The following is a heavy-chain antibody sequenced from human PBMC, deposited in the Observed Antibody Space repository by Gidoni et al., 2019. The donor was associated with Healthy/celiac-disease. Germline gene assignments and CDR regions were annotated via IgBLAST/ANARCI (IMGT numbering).Heavy chain of an antibody. V-gene: IGHV3-30-3*01. Sequence: QVPLVESGGGVVQPGRSLRLSCSDSGFTFSSYAMHWVRQAPGKGLEWVAVISYDGSNKYYADSVKGRFTISRDNSKNTLYLQMNSLRAEDTAVYYCAREDCSSTSCYDAFDIWGQGTMVTVSS. CDR2: ISYDGSNK. D-gene: IGHD2-2*01. CDR3: AREDCSSTSCYDAFDI. CDR1: GFTFSSYA. J-gene: IGHJ3*02.